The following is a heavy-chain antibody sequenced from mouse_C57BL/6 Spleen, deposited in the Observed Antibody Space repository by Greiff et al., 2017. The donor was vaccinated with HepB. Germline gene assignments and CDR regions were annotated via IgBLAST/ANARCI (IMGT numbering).Heavy chain of an antibody. J-gene: IGHJ4*01. D-gene: IGHD1-1*01. Sequence: VQLQQSGAELVRPGSSVKLSCKASGYTFTSYWMHWVKQRPIQGLEWIGNIDPSDSETHYNQKFKDKATLTVDKSSSTAYMQLSSLTSEDSAVYYCASHGSSHYYAMDYWGQGTSVTVSS. CDR3: ASHGSSHYYAMDY. CDR2: IDPSDSET. CDR1: GYTFTSYW. V-gene: IGHV1-52*01.